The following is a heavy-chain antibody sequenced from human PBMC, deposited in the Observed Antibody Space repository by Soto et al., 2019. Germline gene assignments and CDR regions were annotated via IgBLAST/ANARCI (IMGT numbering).Heavy chain of an antibody. V-gene: IGHV1-18*01. D-gene: IGHD2-15*01. CDR1: GYTFTSYG. CDR3: ARDWCSGGSFYSHGDYAGAFDI. J-gene: IGHJ3*02. Sequence: ASVKVSCKASGYTFTSYGISWVRQAPGQGLEWMGWISAYNGNTNYAQKLQGRVTMTTDTSTSTAYMELRSLRSDDTAVYYCARDWCSGGSFYSHGDYAGAFDIWGQGTMVTVAS. CDR2: ISAYNGNT.